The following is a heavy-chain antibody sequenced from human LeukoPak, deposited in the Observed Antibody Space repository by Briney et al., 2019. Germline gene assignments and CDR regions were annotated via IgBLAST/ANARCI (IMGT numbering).Heavy chain of an antibody. D-gene: IGHD2-2*01. J-gene: IGHJ4*02. CDR3: ARPRGCGSARCNNFDY. Sequence: GGSLRLSCAVSGFTFSDYSMSWVRQAPGKGLEWVAKMKEDGSEIFYVDSVKGRFTISRDNAKNSLYLQMNSLRPEDSAVYYCARPRGCGSARCNNFDYWGQGTLVTVSS. V-gene: IGHV3-7*01. CDR1: GFTFSDYS. CDR2: MKEDGSEI.